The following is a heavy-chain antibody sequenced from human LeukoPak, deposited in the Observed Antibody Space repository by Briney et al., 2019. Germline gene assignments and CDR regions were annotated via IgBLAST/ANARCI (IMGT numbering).Heavy chain of an antibody. J-gene: IGHJ3*02. CDR2: IYYSGST. CDR3: ARYGDYTRDAFDI. Sequence: SETLPLTCTVSGGSISSYYWSWIRQPPGKGLEWIGYIYYSGSTNYNPSLKSRVTISVDTSKNQFSLKLSSVTAADTAVYYCARYGDYTRDAFDIWGQGTMVTVSS. D-gene: IGHD4-17*01. CDR1: GGSISSYY. V-gene: IGHV4-59*01.